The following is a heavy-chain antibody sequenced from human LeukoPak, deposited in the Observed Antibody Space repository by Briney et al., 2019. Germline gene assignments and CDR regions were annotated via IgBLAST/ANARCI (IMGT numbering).Heavy chain of an antibody. CDR2: IHHNGDT. CDR3: ARLIAADPQLDY. J-gene: IGHJ4*02. V-gene: IGHV4-30-2*01. Sequence: SETLSLTCTVSGGSISSGGFYWSWIRQPPGKGLEWIGYIHHNGDTYQNPSLKSRVTVSSDRSKNEFYLKLSSVTAADTAVYYCARLIAADPQLDYWGQGTLVTVSS. CDR1: GGSISSGGFY. D-gene: IGHD6-13*01.